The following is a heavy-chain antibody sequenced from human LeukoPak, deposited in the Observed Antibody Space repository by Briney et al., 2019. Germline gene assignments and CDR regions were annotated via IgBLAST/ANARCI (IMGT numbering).Heavy chain of an antibody. CDR3: ARGLRFRWSFDY. J-gene: IGHJ4*02. CDR1: GGSISSYY. D-gene: IGHD4-17*01. V-gene: IGHV4-59*01. Sequence: PSETLSLTCTVSGGSISSYYWSWIRQPPGKGLEWIGYIYYSGSTNYNPSLKSRVTISVDTSKNQFSLKLSSVTAADTAVYYCARGLRFRWSFDYWGQGTLVTVSS. CDR2: IYYSGST.